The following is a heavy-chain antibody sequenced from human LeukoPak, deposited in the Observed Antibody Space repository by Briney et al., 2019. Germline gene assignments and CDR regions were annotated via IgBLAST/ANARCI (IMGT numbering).Heavy chain of an antibody. V-gene: IGHV3-21*01. Sequence: PGGSLTLSCAASGFTFSTYNMNWVRQAPGKGLEWVSSISSSSNYIYYADSVKGRFTISRDNAKNSLYLQMNSLRVEDTDVYYCARDVGASAPDAFDIWGQGTMVTVSS. D-gene: IGHD1-26*01. J-gene: IGHJ3*02. CDR1: GFTFSTYN. CDR2: ISSSSNYI. CDR3: ARDVGASAPDAFDI.